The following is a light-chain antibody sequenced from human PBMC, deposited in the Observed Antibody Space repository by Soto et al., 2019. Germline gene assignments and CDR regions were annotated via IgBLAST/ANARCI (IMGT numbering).Light chain of an antibody. Sequence: EIVMTQSPATLSVSPGERATLSCRASQSVSSNLAWYQQKPGQAPRLLIYGASTRATGIPARFSGSGSGTEFTPTISSLQSEDVAVYCCQQYNNWPPYTFGQGTKLEIK. J-gene: IGKJ2*01. V-gene: IGKV3-15*01. CDR3: QQYNNWPPYT. CDR1: QSVSSN. CDR2: GAS.